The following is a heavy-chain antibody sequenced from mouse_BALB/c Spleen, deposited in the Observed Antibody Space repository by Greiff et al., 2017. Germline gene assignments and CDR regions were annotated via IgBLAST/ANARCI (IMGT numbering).Heavy chain of an antibody. D-gene: IGHD1-2*01. CDR2: IDPENGDT. J-gene: IGHJ2*01. CDR1: GFNIKDYY. V-gene: IGHV14-4*02. CDR3: NAGTTADY. Sequence: DVQLQESGAELVRSGASVKLSCTASGFNIKDYYMHWVKQRPEQGLEWIGWIDPENGDTEYAPKFQGKATMTADTSSNTAYLQLSSLTSEDTAVYYCNAGTTADYWGQGTTLTVSS.